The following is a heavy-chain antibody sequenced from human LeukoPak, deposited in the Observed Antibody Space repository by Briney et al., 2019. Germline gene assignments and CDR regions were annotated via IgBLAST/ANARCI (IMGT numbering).Heavy chain of an antibody. Sequence: GGSLRLSCAASGFTFSYYTMNWVRQAPGKGLEWVSFISSSSSYIYYADSVKGRFTISRDNAKNSLFLQMNSLRAEDTAVYYCARGCIGGSCWSRNWFDPWGQGTLVTVSS. V-gene: IGHV3-21*01. CDR1: GFTFSYYT. CDR3: ARGCIGGSCWSRNWFDP. J-gene: IGHJ5*02. D-gene: IGHD2-15*01. CDR2: ISSSSSYI.